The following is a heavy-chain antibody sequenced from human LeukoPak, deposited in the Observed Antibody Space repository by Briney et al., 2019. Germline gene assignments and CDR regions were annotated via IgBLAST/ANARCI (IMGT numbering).Heavy chain of an antibody. CDR2: MNPNSGNT. J-gene: IGHJ5*02. D-gene: IGHD3-10*01. CDR3: ARAQRVRLYNWFDP. CDR1: GYTFTSYD. V-gene: IGHV1-8*01. Sequence: ASVKVSCKASGYTFTSYDINLVRQATGQGLEWMGWMNPNSGNTGYAQKFQGRVTMTRNTSISTAYMELSSLRSEDTAVYYCARAQRVRLYNWFDPWGQGTLVTVSS.